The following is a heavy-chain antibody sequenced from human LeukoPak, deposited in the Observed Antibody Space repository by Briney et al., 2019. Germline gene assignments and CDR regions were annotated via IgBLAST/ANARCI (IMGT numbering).Heavy chain of an antibody. CDR3: ARDWGGTHCTSPTCYPFDY. Sequence: GGSLRLSCAASGFIFSRYSMNWVRQTPGRGLEWVASISSSSNYMYYTDSVKGRFTISRDDAKDSLYLQMSSLRADDTAVYYCARDWGGTHCTSPTCYPFDYWGQGTLVTVSS. CDR2: ISSSSNYM. D-gene: IGHD2-2*01. V-gene: IGHV3-21*01. CDR1: GFIFSRYS. J-gene: IGHJ4*02.